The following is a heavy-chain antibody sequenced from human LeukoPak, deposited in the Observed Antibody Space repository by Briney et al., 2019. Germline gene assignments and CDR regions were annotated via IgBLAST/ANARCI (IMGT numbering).Heavy chain of an antibody. J-gene: IGHJ4*02. V-gene: IGHV4-59*08. CDR1: GGSISSYY. CDR2: IYYSGST. D-gene: IGHD3-10*01. Sequence: SETLSLTCTVSGGSISSYYWSWIRQPPGKGLEWIGYIYYSGSTNYNPSLKSRVTISVDTSKNQFSPKLSSVTAADTAVYYCARAYGSGSYYHVDYWGQGTLVTVSS. CDR3: ARAYGSGSYYHVDY.